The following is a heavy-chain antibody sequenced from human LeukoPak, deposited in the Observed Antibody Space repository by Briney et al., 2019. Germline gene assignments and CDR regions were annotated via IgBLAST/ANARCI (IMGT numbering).Heavy chain of an antibody. Sequence: PGGSLRLSCAASGFTVSSNYMSWVRQAPGKGLEWVSVIYSGGSTYYADSVKGRFTISRDNSKNTLYLQMNSLRAEDTAMYYCARDVPWYFDSSGYYDAFDIWGQGTMVTVSS. J-gene: IGHJ3*02. CDR3: ARDVPWYFDSSGYYDAFDI. CDR2: IYSGGST. CDR1: GFTVSSNY. V-gene: IGHV3-53*01. D-gene: IGHD3-22*01.